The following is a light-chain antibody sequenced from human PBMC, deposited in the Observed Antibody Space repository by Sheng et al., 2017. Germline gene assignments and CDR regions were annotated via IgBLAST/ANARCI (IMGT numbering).Light chain of an antibody. CDR3: QQYYVTPPT. CDR2: DGS. CDR1: HVITNS. Sequence: DIQMTQSPSTLSASVGDRVTITCRASHVITNSLAWYQQKPGKAPKLLLSDGSTLETGVPSRFGGSGSGPDYTLTISSLQPEDFATYYCQQYYVTPPTFGGGTKVEIK. V-gene: IGKV1-NL1*01. J-gene: IGKJ4*01.